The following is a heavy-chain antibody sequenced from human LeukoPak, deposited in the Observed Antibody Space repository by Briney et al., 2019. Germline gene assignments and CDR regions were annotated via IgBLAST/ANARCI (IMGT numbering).Heavy chain of an antibody. CDR1: GYTFTSFD. V-gene: IGHV1-8*01. J-gene: IGHJ4*02. D-gene: IGHD2-15*01. Sequence: ASVKVSCKASGYTFTSFDFTWVRQAPGQGLEWMGWMNPHSGDTVYAQKFQGRVTMTSNASISTAYMELSSLKFEDTAMYYCARVQGIRFFDYWSQGTLVTVSS. CDR3: ARVQGIRFFDY. CDR2: MNPHSGDT.